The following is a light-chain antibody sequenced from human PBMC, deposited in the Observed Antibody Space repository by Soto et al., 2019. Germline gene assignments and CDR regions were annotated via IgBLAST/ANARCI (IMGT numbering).Light chain of an antibody. V-gene: IGKV3-20*01. Sequence: EIVMTQSPATPSVSPGERATLPCRASQSVISNFLAWYQQKPGQAPRLLIYGASSRATGIPDRFSGSGSGTDFTLTISRLEPEDFAVYFCQQYGSSPPITFGPGTKVDIK. J-gene: IGKJ3*01. CDR1: QSVISNF. CDR2: GAS. CDR3: QQYGSSPPIT.